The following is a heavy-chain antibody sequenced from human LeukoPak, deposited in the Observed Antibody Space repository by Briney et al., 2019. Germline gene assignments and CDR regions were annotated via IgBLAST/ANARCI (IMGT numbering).Heavy chain of an antibody. V-gene: IGHV3-7*01. Sequence: PGGSLRLSCAASGFTFNRHWMTWVRQAPGKGLEWIANVNPDMSEKNYVESVKGRFTISRDKVKNSLYLQMNSLRGDDTAVYYCARGDSSWSLGFGWFDPWGQGTLVTVSS. J-gene: IGHJ5*02. D-gene: IGHD6-13*01. CDR3: ARGDSSWSLGFGWFDP. CDR2: VNPDMSEK. CDR1: GFTFNRHW.